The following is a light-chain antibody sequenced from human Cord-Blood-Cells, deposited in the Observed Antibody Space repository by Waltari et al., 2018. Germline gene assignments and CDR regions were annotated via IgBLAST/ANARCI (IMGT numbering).Light chain of an antibody. CDR3: SSYTSSSTYVV. V-gene: IGLV2-14*01. CDR2: DVS. CDR1: SSDVGGYNY. J-gene: IGLJ2*01. Sequence: QSALTQPASVSGSPGQSITISCTGTSSDVGGYNYVSWYQQHPGNAPKIMIYDVSNRPSGVSNRFSGSKSGNTASLTISGLQAEDEADYYCSSYTSSSTYVVFGGGTKLTVL.